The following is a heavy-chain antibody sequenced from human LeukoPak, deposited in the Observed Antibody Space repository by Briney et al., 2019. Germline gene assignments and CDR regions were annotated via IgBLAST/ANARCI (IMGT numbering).Heavy chain of an antibody. CDR2: IYYSGST. CDR3: VVGATSVDY. V-gene: IGHV4-59*01. D-gene: IGHD1-26*01. J-gene: IGHJ4*02. Sequence: SETLSLTCTVSGGSISSYYWSWIRQPPGMGLEWIGYIYYSGSTNYNPSLKSRVTISVDTSKNQFSLKLSSVTAADTAVYYCVVGATSVDYWGQGTLVTVSS. CDR1: GGSISSYY.